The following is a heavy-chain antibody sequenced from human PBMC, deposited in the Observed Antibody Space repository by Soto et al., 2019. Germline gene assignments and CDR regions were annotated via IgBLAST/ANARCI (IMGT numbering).Heavy chain of an antibody. CDR2: INHRGST. CDR1: GESFIGYY. J-gene: IGHJ5*02. V-gene: IGHV4-34*02. CDR3: ARTDIVTTNWFDP. Sequence: QVHLQQWGAGLLKPSETLSLTCAVYGESFIGYYWTWIRQPPGKGLEWIGEINHRGSTNYNPSLKCRVSISIDTSKNQFSLKLTSVTAADTSVYYCARTDIVTTNWFDPWGQGTLATVSS. D-gene: IGHD5-12*01.